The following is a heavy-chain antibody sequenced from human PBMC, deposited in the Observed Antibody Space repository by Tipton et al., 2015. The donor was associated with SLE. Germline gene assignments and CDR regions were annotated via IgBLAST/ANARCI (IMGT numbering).Heavy chain of an antibody. V-gene: IGHV1-8*01. CDR1: GYTFTSYD. CDR2: MNPNSGNT. J-gene: IGHJ4*02. D-gene: IGHD2-8*01. CDR3: ARGDVEYTDGVCYTGGY. Sequence: QVQLVQSGVEVKKPGASVKVSCKASGYTFTSYDIIWVRQATGQGPEWMGWMNPNSGNTGYAQQFQGRVTMTRNTSISTAYMELSSLRSDDTAVYYCARGDVEYTDGVCYTGGYWGQGTLVALSS.